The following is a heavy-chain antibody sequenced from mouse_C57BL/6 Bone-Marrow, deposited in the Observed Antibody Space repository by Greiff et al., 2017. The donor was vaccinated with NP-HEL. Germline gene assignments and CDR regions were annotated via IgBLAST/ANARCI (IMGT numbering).Heavy chain of an antibody. CDR2: IDPSDSYT. J-gene: IGHJ2*01. Sequence: VQLHQPGAELVMPGASVKLSCKASGYTFTSYWMHWVKQRPGQGLEWIGEIDPSDSYTNYNQKFKGKSTLTVDKSSSTAYMQLSSLTSEDSAVYYCARLSGRGGYWGQGTTLTVSS. D-gene: IGHD1-3*01. CDR1: GYTFTSYW. CDR3: ARLSGRGGY. V-gene: IGHV1-69*01.